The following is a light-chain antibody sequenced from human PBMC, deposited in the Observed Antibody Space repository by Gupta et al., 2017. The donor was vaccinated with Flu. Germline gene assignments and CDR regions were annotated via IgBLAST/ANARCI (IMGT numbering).Light chain of an antibody. V-gene: IGKV2-28*01. CDR1: QSLLHSNGYNY. CDR2: LGS. CDR3: MQALQISWT. J-gene: IGKJ1*01. Sequence: DLVMTQSLLSLPVTPGEPASISCRSSQSLLHSNGYNYLDWYLQKPGQSPQLLIYLGSNRASGVPDRCSGSGSGTDLTLKISRVEAEDVGVYYCMQALQISWTFGQGTKVEIK.